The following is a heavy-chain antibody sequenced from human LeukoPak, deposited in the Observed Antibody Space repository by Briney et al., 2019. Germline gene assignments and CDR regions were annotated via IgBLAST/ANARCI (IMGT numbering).Heavy chain of an antibody. CDR1: GFTFSSYG. V-gene: IGHV3-30*02. Sequence: GGSLRLSCAAPGFTFSSYGMHWVRQAPGKGLEWVAFIRYDGSNKYYADSVKGRFTTSRDNSKNTLYLQMNSLRAEDTAVYYCAKDLGDYGEFDYWGQGTLVTVSS. CDR3: AKDLGDYGEFDY. D-gene: IGHD4-17*01. CDR2: IRYDGSNK. J-gene: IGHJ4*02.